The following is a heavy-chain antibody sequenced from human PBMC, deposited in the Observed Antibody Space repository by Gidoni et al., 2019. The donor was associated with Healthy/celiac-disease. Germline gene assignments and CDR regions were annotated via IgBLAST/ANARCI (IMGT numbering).Heavy chain of an antibody. V-gene: IGHV2-5*02. Sequence: QITLKESGPTLVKPTQTLTLTCTFSGFSLSLSGVGVGWIRQPPGKALEWLALIYWDDDKRYSPSLKSRLTITKDTSKNQVVLTMTNMDPVDTATYYCAHRRGAYRTHGRWFDPWGQGTLVTVSS. CDR1: GFSLSLSGVG. D-gene: IGHD1-26*01. CDR3: AHRRGAYRTHGRWFDP. CDR2: IYWDDDK. J-gene: IGHJ5*02.